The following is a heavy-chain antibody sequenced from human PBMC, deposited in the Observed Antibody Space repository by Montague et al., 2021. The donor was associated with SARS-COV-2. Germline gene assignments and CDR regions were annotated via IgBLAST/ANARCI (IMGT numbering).Heavy chain of an antibody. CDR1: GFTFSISA. CDR2: LYKDDRTT. V-gene: IGHV3-23*03. D-gene: IGHD5-24*01. CDR3: AKRNGYNPRNWSFDY. Sequence: SLRLSCAASGFTFSISAMSWARQAPGKGLEWISVLYKDDRTTDYAGSVKGRFTISRDNSKNTLYLQMDSLRVEDTAVYYCAKRNGYNPRNWSFDYWGRGTLVTVSS. J-gene: IGHJ4*02.